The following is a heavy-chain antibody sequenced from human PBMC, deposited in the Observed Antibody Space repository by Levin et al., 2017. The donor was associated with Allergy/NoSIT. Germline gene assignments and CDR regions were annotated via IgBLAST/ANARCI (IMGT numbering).Heavy chain of an antibody. Sequence: KTSETLSLTCTVSGGSISGGGYHWTWIRQHPEKGPEWIGYIYYSGSTFYNPSLKSRLMISVDTSKNQFSLNVSSVTAADTAVYYCAREDGSTCDFWGQGALVTVAS. CDR1: GGSISGGGYH. D-gene: IGHD2-2*03. V-gene: IGHV4-31*03. CDR3: AREDGSTCDF. CDR2: IYYSGST. J-gene: IGHJ4*02.